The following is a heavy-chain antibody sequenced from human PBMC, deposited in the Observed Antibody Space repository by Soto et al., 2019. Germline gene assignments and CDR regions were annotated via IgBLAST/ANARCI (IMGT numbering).Heavy chain of an antibody. D-gene: IGHD3-10*01. CDR1: GGSFSGYY. Sequence: QVQLQQWGAGLLKPSETLSLTCAVYGGSFSGYYWSWIRQPPGKGLEWIGEINHSGSTNYNPSLKSRVTTSVDTSKNQFALKLSSVAAADTAVYYCARVKYYGSGSYYNSRRGWFDPWGQGTLVTVSS. CDR2: INHSGST. V-gene: IGHV4-34*01. CDR3: ARVKYYGSGSYYNSRRGWFDP. J-gene: IGHJ5*02.